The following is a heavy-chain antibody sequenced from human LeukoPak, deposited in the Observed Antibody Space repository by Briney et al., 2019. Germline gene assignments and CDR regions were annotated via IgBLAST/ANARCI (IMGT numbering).Heavy chain of an antibody. CDR3: ARDGFIVVVPAAQNWFDP. Sequence: PSETLSLTCTVSGGSISSHYWSWIRQPPGKGLEWIGYIYYSGSTNYNPSLKSRVTISVDTSKNQFSLKLSSVTAADTAVYYCARDGFIVVVPAAQNWFDPWGQGTLVTVSS. V-gene: IGHV4-59*11. CDR1: GGSISSHY. J-gene: IGHJ5*02. D-gene: IGHD2-2*01. CDR2: IYYSGST.